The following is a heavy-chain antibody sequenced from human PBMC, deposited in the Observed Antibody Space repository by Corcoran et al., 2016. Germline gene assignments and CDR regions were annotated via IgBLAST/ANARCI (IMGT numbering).Heavy chain of an antibody. V-gene: IGHV3-53*01. J-gene: IGHJ6*02. CDR3: ARDKSYYGMDV. CDR1: GFTVSSNY. CDR2: IYSGGST. Sequence: EVQLVESGGGLIQPGGSLRLSCAASGFTVSSNYMSWVRQAPGKGLEWVSVIYSGGSTYYADSVKGRFTISRENSKKTLYLQRNSLRAEDMAVYYCARDKSYYGMDVWGQGTMVTVSS.